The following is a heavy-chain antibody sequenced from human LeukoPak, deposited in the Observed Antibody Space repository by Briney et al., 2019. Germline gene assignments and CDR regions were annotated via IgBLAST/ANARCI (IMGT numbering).Heavy chain of an antibody. Sequence: ASVKVSCKTSGYTFRSYYIHWVRQAPGQGLEWVGIINPIEEITTYAQKFQGRVTMTRDMSTSTVYMELNSLRAEDTAVYYCARDRLSTSSSGSSTGFYLDSWGQGTLVTVSS. V-gene: IGHV1-46*01. CDR2: INPIEEIT. J-gene: IGHJ4*02. D-gene: IGHD1-26*01. CDR3: ARDRLSTSSSGSSTGFYLDS. CDR1: GYTFRSYY.